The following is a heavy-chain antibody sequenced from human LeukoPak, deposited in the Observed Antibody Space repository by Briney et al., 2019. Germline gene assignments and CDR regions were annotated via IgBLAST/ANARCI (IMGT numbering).Heavy chain of an antibody. V-gene: IGHV1-18*01. CDR1: GYTFTSYC. CDR2: ISAYNGKT. D-gene: IGHD1-26*01. Sequence: ASVKVSCKASGYTFTSYCISWVRQAPGKGPEWMGWISAYNGKTNYAQMLQGRVTMTRDTSTNTVYMELRSLRSDDTAVYYCARERRVGANLNYCGQGTLVTLSS. CDR3: ARERRVGANLNY. J-gene: IGHJ4*02.